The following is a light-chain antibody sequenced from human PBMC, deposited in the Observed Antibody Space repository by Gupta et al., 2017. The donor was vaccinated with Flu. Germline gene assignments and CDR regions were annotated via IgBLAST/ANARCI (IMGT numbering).Light chain of an antibody. CDR3: QAWDSSTVV. J-gene: IGLJ2*01. Sequence: SYELTQPPSVSVSPGQTASITCSGDKLGDKYACWYQQKPGQSPVLVIYQDSKRPSGIPERFSGSNSGNTATLTISGTQAMDEADYYCQAWDSSTVVFGERDQADRP. CDR1: KLGDKY. V-gene: IGLV3-1*01. CDR2: QDS.